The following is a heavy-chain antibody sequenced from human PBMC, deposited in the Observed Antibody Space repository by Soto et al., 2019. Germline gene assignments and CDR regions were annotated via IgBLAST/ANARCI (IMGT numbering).Heavy chain of an antibody. CDR3: ASVVVVPAAPNNWFDP. D-gene: IGHD2-2*01. Sequence: SVKVSCKASGGTFSSYAISWVRQAPGQGLEWMGGIIPIFGTANYAQKFQGRVTITADESTSTAYMELSSLRSEDTAVYYCASVVVVPAAPNNWFDPWGQGTLVTVSS. J-gene: IGHJ5*02. CDR2: IIPIFGTA. V-gene: IGHV1-69*13. CDR1: GGTFSSYA.